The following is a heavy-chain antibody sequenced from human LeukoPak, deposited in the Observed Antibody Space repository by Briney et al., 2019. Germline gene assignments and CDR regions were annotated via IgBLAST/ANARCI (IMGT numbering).Heavy chain of an antibody. V-gene: IGHV4-38-2*02. Sequence: PSETLSLTCTVSGYSISSGYYWSWIRQPPGKGLEWIGEINHSGSTNYNPSLKSRVTTSVDTSKNQFSLKLSSVTAADTAVYYCARSGFGIIAADYWGQGTLVTVSS. CDR1: GYSISSGYY. CDR2: INHSGST. D-gene: IGHD6-13*01. J-gene: IGHJ4*02. CDR3: ARSGFGIIAADY.